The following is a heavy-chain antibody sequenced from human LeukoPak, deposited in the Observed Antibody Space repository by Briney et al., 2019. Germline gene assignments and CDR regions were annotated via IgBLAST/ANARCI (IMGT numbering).Heavy chain of an antibody. CDR2: ISGSGHYT. J-gene: IGHJ6*03. CDR1: GSGFTFGNFA. Sequence: PGGSLRLSCEASGSGFTFGNFALSWVRQAPGKGLEWVSGISGSGHYTYYADSVKGRFTISRDNSKNTLYIQMNSLRAEDTAVYYCAKDGSWGDYYFYFYMDVWGTGTTVTVSS. V-gene: IGHV3-23*01. D-gene: IGHD3-16*01. CDR3: AKDGSWGDYYFYFYMDV.